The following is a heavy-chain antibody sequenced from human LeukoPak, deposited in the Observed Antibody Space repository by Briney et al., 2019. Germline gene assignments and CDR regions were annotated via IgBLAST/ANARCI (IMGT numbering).Heavy chain of an antibody. V-gene: IGHV3-23*01. Sequence: PGGSLRLSXAASGFTFSSYAMSWVRQAPGKGLEWVSAISGSGGSTYYADSVKGRFTISRDNSKNTLYLQMNSLRAEDTAVYYCAKDRVRTGYSSSWLLDFDYWGQGTLVTVSS. J-gene: IGHJ4*02. CDR3: AKDRVRTGYSSSWLLDFDY. D-gene: IGHD6-13*01. CDR1: GFTFSSYA. CDR2: ISGSGGST.